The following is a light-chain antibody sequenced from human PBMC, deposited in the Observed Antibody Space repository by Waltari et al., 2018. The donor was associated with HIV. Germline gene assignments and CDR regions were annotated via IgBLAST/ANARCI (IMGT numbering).Light chain of an antibody. Sequence: EIVMTQSPATLSVSPGERATLSCRASQSVSSNLAWYQQKPGQAPRLLIYGASTSATGIPARFSGSGSGTEFTLTISSLQSEDFAVYYCQQYNNWPPEYTFGQGTKLEIK. CDR2: GAS. V-gene: IGKV3-15*01. CDR1: QSVSSN. J-gene: IGKJ2*01. CDR3: QQYNNWPPEYT.